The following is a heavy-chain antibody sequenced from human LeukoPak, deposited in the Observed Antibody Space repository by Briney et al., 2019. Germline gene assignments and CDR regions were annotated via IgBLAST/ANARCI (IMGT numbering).Heavy chain of an antibody. Sequence: GGSLRLSCAASGFTFSSYGMHWVRQAPGKGLEWVAVIWYDGSNKYYADSVEGRFTISRDNAKNSLYLQMNSLRAEDTAVYYCARVGYCSSTSCYAYGMDVWGQGTTVTVSS. CDR1: GFTFSSYG. D-gene: IGHD2-2*01. CDR2: IWYDGSNK. J-gene: IGHJ6*02. V-gene: IGHV3-33*01. CDR3: ARVGYCSSTSCYAYGMDV.